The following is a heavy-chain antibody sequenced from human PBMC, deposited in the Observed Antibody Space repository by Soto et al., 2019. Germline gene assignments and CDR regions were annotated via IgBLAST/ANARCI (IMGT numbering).Heavy chain of an antibody. CDR1: GLTFSSYS. D-gene: IGHD2-15*01. J-gene: IGHJ6*03. Sequence: GGSLRLSCAASGLTFSSYSMNWVRQAPGKGLEWVSYISSSSSTIYYADSVKGRFTISRDNAKNSLYLQMNSLRAEDTAVYYCARDGIVVVVAATSRGYMDVWGKGTTVTVSS. CDR3: ARDGIVVVVAATSRGYMDV. CDR2: ISSSSSTI. V-gene: IGHV3-48*01.